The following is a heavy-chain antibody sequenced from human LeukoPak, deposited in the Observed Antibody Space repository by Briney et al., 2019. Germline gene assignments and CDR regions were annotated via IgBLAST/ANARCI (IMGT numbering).Heavy chain of an antibody. V-gene: IGHV1-18*01. J-gene: IGHJ6*02. CDR3: ARGPEYYYGSGSHDYYGMDV. CDR1: GYTSTSYG. D-gene: IGHD3-10*01. CDR2: ISAYNGNT. Sequence: ASVKVSCKASGYTSTSYGISWVRQAPGQGLEWMGWISAYNGNTNYAQKLQGRVTMTTDTSTSTAYMELRSLRSDDTAVYYCARGPEYYYGSGSHDYYGMDVWGQGTTVTVSS.